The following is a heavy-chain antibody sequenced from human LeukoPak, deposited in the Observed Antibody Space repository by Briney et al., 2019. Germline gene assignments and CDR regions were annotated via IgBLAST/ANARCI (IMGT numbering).Heavy chain of an antibody. V-gene: IGHV4-59*01. J-gene: IGHJ5*02. CDR3: ARARRWFDP. CDR1: GGSISSYY. CDR2: IYYSGST. Sequence: SETLSLTCTVSGGSISSYYWSWIRQPPGKGLEWIGYIYYSGSTNYNPSLKSRVTISVDTSKNQFSLKLSSVTAADTAVYYCARARRWFDPWGQGTLVTVSS.